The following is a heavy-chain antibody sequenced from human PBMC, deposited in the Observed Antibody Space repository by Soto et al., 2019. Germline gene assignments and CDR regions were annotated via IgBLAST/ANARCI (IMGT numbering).Heavy chain of an antibody. CDR1: GFTFSSYA. Sequence: PGGSLRLSCAASGFTFSSYAMHWVRQAPGKGLEWVAVISYDGSNKYYADSVKGRFIISRDNSKNTLYLQMNSLRAEDTAVYYCAREGGGFGGTYYYYYGMDVWGQGTTVTVSS. V-gene: IGHV3-30-3*01. CDR2: ISYDGSNK. J-gene: IGHJ6*02. D-gene: IGHD3-3*01. CDR3: AREGGGFGGTYYYYYGMDV.